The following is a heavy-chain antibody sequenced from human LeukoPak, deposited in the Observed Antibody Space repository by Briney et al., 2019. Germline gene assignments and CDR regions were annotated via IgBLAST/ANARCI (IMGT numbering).Heavy chain of an antibody. CDR2: ISGLDGGT. Sequence: GGSLRLSCAASGFTFSIYSMNWVRQAPGKGLEWVSYISGLDGGTHYADSVKGRFTISRDNAKNSLYLQMNSLRAEDTAVYYCARDLDWAFDYWGQGTLVTVSS. J-gene: IGHJ4*02. V-gene: IGHV3-48*01. CDR3: ARDLDWAFDY. CDR1: GFTFSIYS. D-gene: IGHD3-3*01.